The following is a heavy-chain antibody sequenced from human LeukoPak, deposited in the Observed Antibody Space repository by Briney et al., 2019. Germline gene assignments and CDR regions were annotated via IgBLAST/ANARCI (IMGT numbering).Heavy chain of an antibody. CDR3: VRGYSFGPYGMDV. D-gene: IGHD2-15*01. CDR2: ISDSGGST. V-gene: IGHV3-64D*09. CDR1: GFPFSSYA. Sequence: PGGSLRLSCSASGFPFSSYAMHWARQAPGKGLEYVSAISDSGGSTYYADSVKGRFTTSRDNSKNTLYLQMSSLRAEDTAVYFCVRGYSFGPYGMDVWGQGTTVTVSS. J-gene: IGHJ6*02.